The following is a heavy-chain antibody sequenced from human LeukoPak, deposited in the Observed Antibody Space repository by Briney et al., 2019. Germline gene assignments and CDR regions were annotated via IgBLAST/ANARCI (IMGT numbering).Heavy chain of an antibody. V-gene: IGHV4-59*11. CDR1: GGSISSHY. CDR3: ARAFHNSNLRLTYPYYYLDV. J-gene: IGHJ6*03. D-gene: IGHD4-11*01. Sequence: SETLSLTCTVSGGSISSHYWSWIRQPPGKGLEWIAYIFYDGYTKYNPSLKSRVTISVDTSKTQFSLKLNSVTAADAAVYYCARAFHNSNLRLTYPYYYLDVWGKGTTVTVSS. CDR2: IFYDGYT.